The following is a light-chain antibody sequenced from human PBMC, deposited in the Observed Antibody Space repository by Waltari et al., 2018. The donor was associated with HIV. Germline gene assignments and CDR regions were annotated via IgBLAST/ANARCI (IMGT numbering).Light chain of an antibody. CDR2: AAS. CDR3: QQYSDWPRYT. J-gene: IGKJ2*01. Sequence: EILMTQSPDTLSVSPGERATLSCRASRSISHNLASYHQKPGQPHRLVIYAASSRAAVSPARFSGSGSGTEFTLTITSLQSGDFGVYYCQQYSDWPRYTFGGGTNLEIK. CDR1: RSISHN. V-gene: IGKV3-15*01.